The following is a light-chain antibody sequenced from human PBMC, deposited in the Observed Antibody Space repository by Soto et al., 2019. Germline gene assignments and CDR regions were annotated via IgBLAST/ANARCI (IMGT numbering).Light chain of an antibody. V-gene: IGLV2-23*02. CDR1: SSDVGPYNL. CDR3: CSYAGSSMFV. J-gene: IGLJ2*01. Sequence: QSALTQPASVSGSPGQSITISCIGSSSDVGPYNLVSWYQHHPGKAPKLMISEVVKRPSEVSNRFSGSKSGNTASLTISGLQPEDEADYYCCSYAGSSMFVFGGGTKLTVL. CDR2: EVV.